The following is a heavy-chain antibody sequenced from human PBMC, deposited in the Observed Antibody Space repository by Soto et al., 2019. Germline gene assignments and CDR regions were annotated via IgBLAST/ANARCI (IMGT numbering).Heavy chain of an antibody. V-gene: IGHV2-5*02. J-gene: IGHJ3*02. CDR1: GFSLSTSGVG. CDR3: AHISTPPFLRPYRAFAI. CDR2: IYWDDDK. D-gene: IGHD4-17*01. Sequence: QITLKESGPTLVKPTQTLTLTCTFSGFSLSTSGVGVGWIRQPLGKALELLALIYWDDDKRYSPSLKSRLTITQDASKNQVVLTMTNMDPVDTATYYCAHISTPPFLRPYRAFAIWGQGTMVTVSS.